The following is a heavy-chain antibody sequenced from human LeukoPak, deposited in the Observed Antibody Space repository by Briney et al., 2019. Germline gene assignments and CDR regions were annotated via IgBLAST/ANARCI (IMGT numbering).Heavy chain of an antibody. V-gene: IGHV1-2*02. CDR2: INPNSGGT. CDR3: ARAPLWFGEFGFDP. CDR1: GYTFTGYY. Sequence: ASVKVSCKASGYTFTGYYMHWVRQAPGQGLEWMGWINPNSGGTNYAQKFRGRVTMTRDTSISTAYMELSRLRSDDTAVYYCARAPLWFGEFGFDPWGQETLVTVSS. J-gene: IGHJ5*02. D-gene: IGHD3-10*01.